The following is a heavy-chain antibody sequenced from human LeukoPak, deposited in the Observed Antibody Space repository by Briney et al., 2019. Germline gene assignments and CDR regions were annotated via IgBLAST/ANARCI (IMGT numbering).Heavy chain of an antibody. CDR2: IKSDGKT. CDR1: GFTFSSYW. J-gene: IGHJ1*01. V-gene: IGHV3-74*01. Sequence: GGSLRLSCAASGFTFSSYWMHWVRQAPGKGLVWVSRIKSDGKTNYADSVKGRFTISRGNAKNTVSLQMNSLRAEDTGVYYCARAPSEIGGYYPEYFRHWGQGTPVTVSS. D-gene: IGHD3-22*01. CDR3: ARAPSEIGGYYPEYFRH.